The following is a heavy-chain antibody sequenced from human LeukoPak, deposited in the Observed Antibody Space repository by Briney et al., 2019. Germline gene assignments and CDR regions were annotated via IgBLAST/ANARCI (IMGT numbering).Heavy chain of an antibody. CDR3: AQEYAKSWNY. V-gene: IGHV3-23*01. CDR1: GFTFSNYV. Sequence: GGSLRLSCAASGFTFSNYVMSWVRQAPGKGLEWVSSISGSGVSTYXADSVKGRFTISRDKSKNTLYLQMNSLRAEDTAVYYCAQEYAKSWNYWGQGTLVTVSS. D-gene: IGHD2-2*01. CDR2: ISGSGVST. J-gene: IGHJ4*02.